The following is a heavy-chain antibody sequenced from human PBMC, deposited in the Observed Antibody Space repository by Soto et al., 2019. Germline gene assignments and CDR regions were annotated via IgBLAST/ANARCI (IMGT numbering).Heavy chain of an antibody. CDR3: ARDPYRYCSSTSCYNY. D-gene: IGHD2-2*02. CDR1: GFTFSSYS. J-gene: IGHJ4*02. CDR2: ISSSSSYI. Sequence: EVQLVESGGGLIKPGGSLRLSCAASGFTFSSYSVNWVRQAPGKGLEWVSSISSSSSYIYYADSVKGRFTISRDNAKNSLYLQMNSLRAEDTAVYYCARDPYRYCSSTSCYNYWGQGTLVTVSS. V-gene: IGHV3-21*01.